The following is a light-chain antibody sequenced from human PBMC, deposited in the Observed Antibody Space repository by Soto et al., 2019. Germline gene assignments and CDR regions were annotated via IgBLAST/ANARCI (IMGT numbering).Light chain of an antibody. CDR1: QAIRSD. CDR2: DVS. CDR3: QQYEKWPPSIT. V-gene: IGKV3-15*01. J-gene: IGKJ5*01. Sequence: EIVMTQSPVALSVSPGERATLSCRASQAIRSDLAWYQQKPGQAPRLLISDVSTRATGIPARFNGSGSGTEFTLAISSLQFEDFAVYYCQQYEKWPPSITFGQGTRLEIK.